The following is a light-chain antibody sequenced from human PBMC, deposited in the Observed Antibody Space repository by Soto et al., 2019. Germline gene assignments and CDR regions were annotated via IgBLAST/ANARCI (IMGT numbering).Light chain of an antibody. CDR1: SSDVGSYNY. Sequence: QSALTQPASVSGSPGQSITISCTGTSSDVGSYNYVSWYQQHPGKAPKLMIYDVSDRPSEVSNRFSASKSGNTASLTISGLQAEDEADYYCCSYTSSSTPWVFGTGTKVTVL. CDR2: DVS. J-gene: IGLJ1*01. CDR3: CSYTSSSTPWV. V-gene: IGLV2-14*03.